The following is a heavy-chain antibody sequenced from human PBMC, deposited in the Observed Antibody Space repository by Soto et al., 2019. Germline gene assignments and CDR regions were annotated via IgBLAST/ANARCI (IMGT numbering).Heavy chain of an antibody. CDR1: GFTFRDFA. CDR2: ISGSGRHT. J-gene: IGHJ4*02. V-gene: IGHV3-23*01. D-gene: IGHD3-9*01. Sequence: GGSLRLACAASGFTFRDFAMSWVSLAPGKGVQWVSAISGSGRHTYYSDSVKGRFAISRDNSKNTLFLDLNSLSAEDTALYYGVKCFYESLTVYSPFDLWGRGALVTVSS. CDR3: VKCFYESLTVYSPFDL.